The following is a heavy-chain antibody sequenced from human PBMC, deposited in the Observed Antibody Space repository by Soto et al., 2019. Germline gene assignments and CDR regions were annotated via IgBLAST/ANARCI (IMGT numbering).Heavy chain of an antibody. Sequence: SDTPSLTPSATGHIIISDSPYWRCARQHPRKAMEWVGNIYYNGSLYYSPSIQSRATICFDTSKNQFSLGLTSVTTADTAVSYCARFRISGSWSKYGYSGQGTRVT. J-gene: IGHJ4*02. V-gene: IGHV4-31*03. CDR3: ARFRISGSWSKYGY. CDR1: GHIIISDSPY. D-gene: IGHD6-13*01. CDR2: IYYNGSL.